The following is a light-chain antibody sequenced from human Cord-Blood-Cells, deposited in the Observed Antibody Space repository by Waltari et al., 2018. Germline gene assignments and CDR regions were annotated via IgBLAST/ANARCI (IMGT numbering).Light chain of an antibody. CDR2: KAS. V-gene: IGKV1-5*03. CDR3: QQYNSYST. CDR1: QSISSW. J-gene: IGKJ1*01. Sequence: DIQMTQSPSTLSASVGDRVTITCRASQSISSWLAWYQQKPGKAPKLLIYKASSLESGVPSRCSGSGSATEFTLTISSLQPDDFATYYCQQYNSYSTFGQGTKVEIK.